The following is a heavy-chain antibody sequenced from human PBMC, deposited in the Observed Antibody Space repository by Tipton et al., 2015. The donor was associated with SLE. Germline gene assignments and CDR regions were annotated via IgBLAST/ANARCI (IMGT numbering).Heavy chain of an antibody. CDR1: GYTLTRYY. J-gene: IGHJ6*02. Sequence: QVQLVQSGAEVKTPGASVKVSCKASGYTLTRYYMHWVRQAPGQGLEWMGIINPSGGSTSYAQKFQGRVTMTRDTSTSTVYMELSSLRSEDTAVYYCGRDYRNDYGDYENRKERYGMDVWGQGTTVTVSS. D-gene: IGHD4-17*01. V-gene: IGHV1-46*01. CDR2: INPSGGST. CDR3: GRDYRNDYGDYENRKERYGMDV.